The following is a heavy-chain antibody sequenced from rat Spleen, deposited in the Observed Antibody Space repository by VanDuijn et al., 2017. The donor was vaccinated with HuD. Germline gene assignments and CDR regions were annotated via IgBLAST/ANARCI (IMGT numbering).Heavy chain of an antibody. Sequence: EVQLVESDGGLVQPGRSLKLSCAASGFTFRNFDMAWIRQAPTKGLEWVASINPGGYNTYYRDYVKGRFTVSRDNAKSTLYLQVDSLRSEDTATYYCVGAGYLRDWYFDFWGPGTMVTVSS. CDR1: GFTFRNFD. J-gene: IGHJ1*01. CDR2: INPGGYNT. CDR3: VGAGYLRDWYFDF. D-gene: IGHD2-2*01. V-gene: IGHV5S23*01.